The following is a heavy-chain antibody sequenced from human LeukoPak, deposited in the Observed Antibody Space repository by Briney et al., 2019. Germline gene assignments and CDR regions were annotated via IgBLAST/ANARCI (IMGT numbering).Heavy chain of an antibody. Sequence: KPGGSLRLSCAASGFTFSSYSMNWVRQAPGKRLEWVSSISSSSSYIYYADSVKGRFTISRDNAKNSLYLQMNSLRAEDTAVYYCARDPRIAAAGRFDPWGQGTLVTVSS. CDR1: GFTFSSYS. CDR2: ISSSSSYI. J-gene: IGHJ5*02. CDR3: ARDPRIAAAGRFDP. D-gene: IGHD6-13*01. V-gene: IGHV3-21*01.